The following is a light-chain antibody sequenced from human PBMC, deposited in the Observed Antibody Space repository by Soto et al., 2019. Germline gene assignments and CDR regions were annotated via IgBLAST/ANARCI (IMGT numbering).Light chain of an antibody. J-gene: IGKJ2*01. V-gene: IGKV3-20*01. CDR1: ETLNSGY. CDR3: QQYGSAPYT. CDR2: GAS. Sequence: EIVLTQSPGTLPLSPGERATLSCRTSETLNSGYLAWYQQKPGQAPRLLIYGASRRATGVPDRFSGSGSGTDFTLTISRLEPEDFAVYFCQQYGSAPYTFGQETKLEIK.